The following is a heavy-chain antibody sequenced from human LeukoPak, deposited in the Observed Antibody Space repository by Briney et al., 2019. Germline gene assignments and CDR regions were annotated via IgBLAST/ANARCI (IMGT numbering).Heavy chain of an antibody. Sequence: SETLSLTCTVSGGSISSYYWSWIRQPPGKGLEWIGYIYYSGSTNYNPSLKSRVTISVDTSKNQFSLKLSSVTAADTAVYYCARRASYDCSGYFDYWGQGTLVTVSS. D-gene: IGHD3-22*01. CDR1: GGSISSYY. V-gene: IGHV4-59*08. CDR2: IYYSGST. J-gene: IGHJ4*02. CDR3: ARRASYDCSGYFDY.